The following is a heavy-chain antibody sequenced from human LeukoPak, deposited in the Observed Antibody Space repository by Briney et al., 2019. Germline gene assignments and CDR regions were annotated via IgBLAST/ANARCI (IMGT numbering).Heavy chain of an antibody. CDR3: ARDYLQLLWFGEVGY. J-gene: IGHJ4*02. CDR1: GITFSSYG. V-gene: IGHV3-48*04. Sequence: PGGSLRLSCAASGITFSSYGIHWVRQAPGKGLEWVSYISSSGSTIYYADSVKGRFTISRDNAKNSLYLQMNSLRAEDTAVYYCARDYLQLLWFGEVGYWGQGTLVTVSS. D-gene: IGHD3-10*01. CDR2: ISSSGSTI.